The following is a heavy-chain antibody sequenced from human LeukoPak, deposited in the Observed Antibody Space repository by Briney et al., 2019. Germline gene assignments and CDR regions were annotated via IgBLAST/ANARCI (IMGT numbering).Heavy chain of an antibody. J-gene: IGHJ3*02. CDR3: ARHRIARHYDILTGAFDI. Sequence: PSETLSLTCTVSGGSISSSSYYWGWIRQPPGKGLEWIGSIYYSGSTYYNPSLKSRVTISVDTSKNQFSLKLSSVTAADTAVYYCARHRIARHYDILTGAFDIWGQGTMVTVSS. V-gene: IGHV4-39*01. CDR1: GGSISSSSYY. D-gene: IGHD3-9*01. CDR2: IYYSGST.